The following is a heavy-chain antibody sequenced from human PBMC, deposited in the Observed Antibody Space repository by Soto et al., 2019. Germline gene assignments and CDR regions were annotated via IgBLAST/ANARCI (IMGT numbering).Heavy chain of an antibody. J-gene: IGHJ4*02. D-gene: IGHD1-20*01. CDR2: TSGTGGST. V-gene: IGHV3-23*01. CDR1: GFTFRFYV. Sequence: EVQLLESGGNLVQPGASLRLSCAASGFTFRFYVMTWVRQAPGKGLEWVAGTSGTGGSTSYADSVKGRFTISRDNSKNTLYIQMNSMRAEDTAVYYCAKDSYNWNPVGDFDYWGQGTLVTVSS. CDR3: AKDSYNWNPVGDFDY.